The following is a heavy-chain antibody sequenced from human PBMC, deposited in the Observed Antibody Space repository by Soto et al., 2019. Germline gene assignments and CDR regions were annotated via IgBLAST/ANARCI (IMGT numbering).Heavy chain of an antibody. D-gene: IGHD3-16*01. CDR2: IGHDGSNT. Sequence: QVQLVESGGGVVQPGRSLRLSCAASGSTFRSYAMHWVRQAPGKGLEWVAIIGHDGSNTYYVDSVKGRFTISRDNPKNTLYLQMNSVRAEDTDVYYCARSGAGMIPFGGQGTLVTVSS. J-gene: IGHJ4*02. CDR3: ARSGAGMIPF. V-gene: IGHV3-33*01. CDR1: GSTFRSYA.